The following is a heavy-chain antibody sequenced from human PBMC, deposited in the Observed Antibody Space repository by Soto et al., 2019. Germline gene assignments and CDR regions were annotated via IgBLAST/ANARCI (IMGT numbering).Heavy chain of an antibody. J-gene: IGHJ3*02. CDR2: IYYSGST. D-gene: IGHD5-12*01. CDR3: AREVPWLRPTDAFDI. CDR1: GGSISSYY. V-gene: IGHV4-59*12. Sequence: PSETLSLTCTVSGGSISSYYWSWIRQPPGKGLEWIGYIYYSGSTNYNPSLKSRVTISVDPSKNQFSLKLSSVTAADTAVYYCAREVPWLRPTDAFDIWGQGTMVTVSS.